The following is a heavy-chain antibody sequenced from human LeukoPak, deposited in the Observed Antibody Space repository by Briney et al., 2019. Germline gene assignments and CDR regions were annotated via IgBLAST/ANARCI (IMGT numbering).Heavy chain of an antibody. J-gene: IGHJ4*02. D-gene: IGHD3-22*01. V-gene: IGHV4-38-2*01. CDR2: IYHSGST. CDR1: GYSISSGHY. CDR3: ARNDSSGYFDY. Sequence: SETLSLTCAVSGYSISSGHYWVWIRQPPGKGLEWIGGIYHSGSTSYNPSLKSRVTISVDTSKNQFSLKLNSVTAADTAVYYCARNDSSGYFDYWGQGTLVTVSS.